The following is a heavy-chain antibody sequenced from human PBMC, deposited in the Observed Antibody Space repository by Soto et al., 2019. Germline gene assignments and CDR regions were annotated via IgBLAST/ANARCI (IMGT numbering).Heavy chain of an antibody. CDR3: ASSPGGGATTGTTHYGMDV. D-gene: IGHD1-1*01. CDR2: IIPIFGTA. J-gene: IGHJ6*02. V-gene: IGHV1-69*13. CDR1: GGTFSSYA. Sequence: ASVKVSCKASGGTFSSYAISWVRQAPGQGLEWMGGIIPIFGTANYAQKFQGRVTITADESTSTAYMELSSLRSEDTAVYYCASSPGGGATTGTTHYGMDVWGQGTTVTVSS.